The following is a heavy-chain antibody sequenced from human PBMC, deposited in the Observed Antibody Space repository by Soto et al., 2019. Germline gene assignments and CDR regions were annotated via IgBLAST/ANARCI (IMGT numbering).Heavy chain of an antibody. D-gene: IGHD3-22*01. CDR3: ARDSSGYPLRYDAFDI. Sequence: SETLSLTCTVSGGSISSYYWSWIRQPAGKGLEWIGRIYTSGSTNYNPSLKSRVTMSVDTSKNQFSLQLSSVTAADTAVYYCARDSSGYPLRYDAFDIWGQGTMVTVSS. V-gene: IGHV4-4*07. J-gene: IGHJ3*02. CDR1: GGSISSYY. CDR2: IYTSGST.